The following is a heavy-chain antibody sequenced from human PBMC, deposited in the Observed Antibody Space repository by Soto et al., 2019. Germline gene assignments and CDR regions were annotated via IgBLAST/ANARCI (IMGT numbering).Heavy chain of an antibody. CDR3: ARVISTDGSGSSVDY. CDR2: IWYDGSNK. CDR1: GFTFSSYG. J-gene: IGHJ4*02. D-gene: IGHD2-15*01. V-gene: IGHV3-33*01. Sequence: QVQLVESGGGVVQPGRSLRLSCAASGFTFSSYGMHWVRQAPVNGLEWVAIIWYDGSNKYYADSVKGLFTISRDNSTNTLYLQMNSLRAEDTAVYYCARVISTDGSGSSVDYWGQGTLVTFSS.